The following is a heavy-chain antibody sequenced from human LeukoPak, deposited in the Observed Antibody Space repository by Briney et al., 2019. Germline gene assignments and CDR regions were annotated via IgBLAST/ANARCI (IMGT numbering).Heavy chain of an antibody. V-gene: IGHV1-69*13. D-gene: IGHD6-13*01. Sequence: GASVKVSCKASGGTFSSYAISWVRQAPGQGLEWMGGIIPIFGTANYAQKFQGRVTITADESTSTAYMELNSLRAEDTAVYYCARSGASSSWYASDYFDYWGQGTLVTVSS. CDR1: GGTFSSYA. CDR3: ARSGASSSWYASDYFDY. J-gene: IGHJ4*02. CDR2: IIPIFGTA.